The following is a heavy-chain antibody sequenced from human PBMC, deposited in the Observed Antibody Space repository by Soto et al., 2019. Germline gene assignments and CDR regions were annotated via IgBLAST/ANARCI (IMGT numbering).Heavy chain of an antibody. CDR1: GLTFSSYA. J-gene: IGHJ4*02. V-gene: IGHV3-23*01. CDR2: ISGGGGST. Sequence: EVQLLESGGGLVQPGGSLRLSCAASGLTFSSYAMSWVRQAPGKGLEWVSAISGGGGSTFYADSVKGRFTISRDNAKNTLLLQMNSLRSEDTAVYYCAGRITVAGTLAYWGQGTLVTVSS. D-gene: IGHD6-19*01. CDR3: AGRITVAGTLAY.